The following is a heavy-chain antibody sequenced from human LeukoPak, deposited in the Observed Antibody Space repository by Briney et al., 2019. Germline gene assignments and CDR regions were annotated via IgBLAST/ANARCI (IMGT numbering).Heavy chain of an antibody. CDR3: ARVGAQYYGSGSFPYHAFDI. D-gene: IGHD3-10*01. J-gene: IGHJ3*02. Sequence: SETLSLTCAVYGGSFSGYYWSWIRQPPGKGLEWIGEINHSGSTNYNPSLKSRVTISVDTSKNQFSLKLSSVTAADTAVYYCARVGAQYYGSGSFPYHAFDIWGPGTMVTVSS. CDR2: INHSGST. CDR1: GGSFSGYY. V-gene: IGHV4-34*01.